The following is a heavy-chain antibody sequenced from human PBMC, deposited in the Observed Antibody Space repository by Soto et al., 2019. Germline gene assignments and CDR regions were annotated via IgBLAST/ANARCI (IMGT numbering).Heavy chain of an antibody. CDR3: ASNLDYYDSSGSSYCGMDV. CDR1: GGSFSCYY. CDR2: INHSGST. V-gene: IGHV4-34*01. J-gene: IGHJ6*02. D-gene: IGHD3-22*01. Sequence: PSETLSLTCAVYGGSFSCYYWSWIRQPPGKGLEWIGEINHSGSTNYNPSLKSRVTISVDTSKNQFSLKLSSVTAADTAVYYCASNLDYYDSSGSSYCGMDVWGQGTTVTVSS.